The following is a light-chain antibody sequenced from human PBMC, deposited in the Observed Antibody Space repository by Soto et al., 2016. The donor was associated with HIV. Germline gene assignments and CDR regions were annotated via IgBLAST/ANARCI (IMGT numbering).Light chain of an antibody. CDR2: DDT. J-gene: IGLJ1*01. CDR1: NLGSKS. Sequence: SYELTQPPSVSVAPGKTARITCGGNNLGSKSVHWYQQKPGQAPVLVVYDDTDRPSGIPERFSGSSSGNTATLTISRVEAGDEADYYCQVWDGTSDQVYVFGAGTKVTVL. V-gene: IGLV3-21*03. CDR3: QVWDGTSDQVYV.